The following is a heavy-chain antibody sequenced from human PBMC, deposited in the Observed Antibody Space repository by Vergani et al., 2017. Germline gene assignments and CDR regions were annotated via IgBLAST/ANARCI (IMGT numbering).Heavy chain of an antibody. V-gene: IGHV1-46*03. CDR2: INPSGGHT. CDR3: ARGEYGILTGYRY. CDR1: GSTFSNYY. J-gene: IGHJ4*02. Sequence: QVQVVQSGAEVKKSGASVKVSCKTSGSTFSNYYMHWVRQAPGQGLEWMGIINPSGGHTNYAQEFQGRVTMTRDTSTSTVYMELSSLRSEDTAIYYCARGEYGILTGYRYWGQGTLVTVSA. D-gene: IGHD3-9*01.